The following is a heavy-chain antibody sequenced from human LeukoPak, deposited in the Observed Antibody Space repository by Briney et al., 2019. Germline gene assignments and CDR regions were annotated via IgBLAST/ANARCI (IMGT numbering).Heavy chain of an antibody. CDR3: ARIRYYYHRGPDSDLYYFDY. D-gene: IGHD3-22*01. Sequence: GGSLRLSCAASGFTFSSYAMSWVRQAPGKGLEWVSALSGSGGSTYYADSVKGRFTISRDNSKNTLYLQMNSLRAEDTAIYYCARIRYYYHRGPDSDLYYFDYWGQGTLVTVSP. J-gene: IGHJ4*02. V-gene: IGHV3-23*01. CDR1: GFTFSSYA. CDR2: LSGSGGST.